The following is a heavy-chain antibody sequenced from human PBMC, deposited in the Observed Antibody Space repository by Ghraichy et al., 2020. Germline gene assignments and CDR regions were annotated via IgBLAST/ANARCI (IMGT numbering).Heavy chain of an antibody. D-gene: IGHD6-19*01. J-gene: IGHJ3*02. Sequence: GESLNISCAASGFTVSSNYMSWVRQAPGKGLEWVSVIYSGGSTYYADSVKGRFTISRDNSKNTLYLQMNSLRAEDTAVYYCATLYSSGWSGRNFDIWGQGTMVTVSS. V-gene: IGHV3-53*01. CDR1: GFTVSSNY. CDR2: IYSGGST. CDR3: ATLYSSGWSGRNFDI.